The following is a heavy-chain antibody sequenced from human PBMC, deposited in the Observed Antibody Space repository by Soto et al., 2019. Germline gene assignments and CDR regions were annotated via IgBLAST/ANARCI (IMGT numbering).Heavy chain of an antibody. CDR3: SRHNFGSGSTYFDY. Sequence: KPSETLSLTCTVSGGSLSSGSFFWGWIRQPPGKGLEWIGHIYFTGTSSYSPSLKSRVTMFVDTSKNQFSLKLNSMTAADTAVYYCSRHNFGSGSTYFDYWGQGTLVTVSS. CDR1: GGSLSSGSFF. D-gene: IGHD3-10*01. V-gene: IGHV4-39*01. J-gene: IGHJ4*02. CDR2: IYFTGTS.